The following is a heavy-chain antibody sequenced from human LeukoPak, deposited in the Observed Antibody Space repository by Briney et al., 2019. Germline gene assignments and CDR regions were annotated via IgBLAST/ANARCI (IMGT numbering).Heavy chain of an antibody. D-gene: IGHD1-1*01. Sequence: VASVKVSCKASGYTFTGYYMHWVRQAPGQGLEWMGWINPNSGGTNYAQKFQGRVTMTRDTSISTAYMELSRLRSDDTAVYYCARDRAESWKLGIYYYYYMDVWGKGTTVTVSS. V-gene: IGHV1-2*02. CDR1: GYTFTGYY. J-gene: IGHJ6*03. CDR2: INPNSGGT. CDR3: ARDRAESWKLGIYYYYYMDV.